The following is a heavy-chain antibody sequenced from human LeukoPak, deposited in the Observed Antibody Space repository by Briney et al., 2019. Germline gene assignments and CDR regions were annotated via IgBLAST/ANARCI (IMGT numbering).Heavy chain of an antibody. CDR2: INHSGST. D-gene: IGHD3-10*01. J-gene: IGHJ4*02. CDR3: ARAVLTWNFDY. CDR1: GGSFSGYY. Sequence: SDTLSLTCAVYGGSFSGYYWSWIRQPPGKGLEWIGEINHSGSTNYNPSLKSRVTISVDTSKNQFSLKLSSVTAADTAVYYCARAVLTWNFDYWGQGTLVTVSS. V-gene: IGHV4-34*01.